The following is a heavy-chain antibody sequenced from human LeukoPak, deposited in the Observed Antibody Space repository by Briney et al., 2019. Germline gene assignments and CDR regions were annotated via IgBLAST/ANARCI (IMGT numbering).Heavy chain of an antibody. Sequence: ASVKVSCKASGYTFTGYYMHWVRQAPGQGLEWMGWINPNSGGTNYAQKFQGRVTMTRDTSISTAYMELSRLRSDDTAVYYCARVKSVASYSSGWYEKFDYWGQGTLVTVSS. CDR1: GYTFTGYY. J-gene: IGHJ4*02. V-gene: IGHV1-2*02. CDR2: INPNSGGT. CDR3: ARVKSVASYSSGWYEKFDY. D-gene: IGHD6-19*01.